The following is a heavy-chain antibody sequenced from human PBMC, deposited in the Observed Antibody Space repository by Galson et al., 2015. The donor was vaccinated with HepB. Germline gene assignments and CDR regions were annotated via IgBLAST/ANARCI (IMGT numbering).Heavy chain of an antibody. V-gene: IGHV4-34*01. CDR2: INHSGST. CDR1: GGSFSGYY. Sequence: SETLSLTCAVYGGSFSGYYWSWIRQPPGKGLEWIGEINHSGSTNYNPSLKSRVTISVDTSKNQFSLKLSSVTAADTAVYYCARDHERDTAMGGMDVWGQGTTVTVSS. CDR3: ARDHERDTAMGGMDV. J-gene: IGHJ6*02. D-gene: IGHD5-18*01.